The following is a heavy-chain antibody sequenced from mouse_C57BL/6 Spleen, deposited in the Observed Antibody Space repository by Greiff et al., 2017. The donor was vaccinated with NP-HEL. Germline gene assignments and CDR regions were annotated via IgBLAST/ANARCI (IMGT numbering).Heavy chain of an antibody. J-gene: IGHJ2*01. CDR3: ASSLYYYGSSYFDY. V-gene: IGHV1-18*01. D-gene: IGHD1-1*01. CDR2: INPNNGGT. CDR1: GYTFTDYN. Sequence: EVQLQQSGPELVKPGASVKIPCKASGYTFTDYNMDWVKQSHGKSLEWIGDINPNNGGTIYNQKFKGKATFTVDKSSSTAYMELRSLTSEDTAVYYCASSLYYYGSSYFDYWGQGTTLTVSS.